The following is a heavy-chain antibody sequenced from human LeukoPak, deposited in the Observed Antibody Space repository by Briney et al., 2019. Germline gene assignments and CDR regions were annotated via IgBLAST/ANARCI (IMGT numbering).Heavy chain of an antibody. CDR1: RFTFSSYS. CDR3: ARASKYYYDSSGYPLDY. CDR2: ISSSSSSI. Sequence: GGSLRLSCAASRFTFSSYSMIWVRQAPGKGLEWVSSISSSSSSIYYADSVKGRFTIFRDNAKNSLYLQMNSLRAEDTAVYYCARASKYYYDSSGYPLDYWGQGTLVTVSS. D-gene: IGHD3-22*01. V-gene: IGHV3-21*01. J-gene: IGHJ4*02.